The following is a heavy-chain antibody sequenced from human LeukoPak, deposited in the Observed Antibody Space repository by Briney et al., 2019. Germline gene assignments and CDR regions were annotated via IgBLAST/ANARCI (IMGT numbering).Heavy chain of an antibody. J-gene: IGHJ4*02. Sequence: PSETLSLTCAVYGGSFSGYYWSWIRQPPGKGLDWIGEIIHSGGTNYNPSLKSRVTISVDTSKNQFSLNLNSINAADTAVYYCARGLGGSYYFDHWGQGTLVTVSS. CDR2: IIHSGGT. D-gene: IGHD1-26*01. CDR1: GGSFSGYY. V-gene: IGHV4-34*01. CDR3: ARGLGGSYYFDH.